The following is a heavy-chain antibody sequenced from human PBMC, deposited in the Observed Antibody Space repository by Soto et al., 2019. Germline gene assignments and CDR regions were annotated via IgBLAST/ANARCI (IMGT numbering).Heavy chain of an antibody. V-gene: IGHV1-18*01. CDR3: ARGRYGDY. CDR2: ISAHNGNT. Sequence: QAHLVQSGAEVKKPGASVKVSCKGSGYPFTTYGITWVRQAPGQGLEWMGWISAHNGNTNYAQKLQGRVTVTRDTSTSTAYMELRSLGSDDTAVYYCARGRYGDYWGQGALVTVSS. D-gene: IGHD1-1*01. CDR1: GYPFTTYG. J-gene: IGHJ4*02.